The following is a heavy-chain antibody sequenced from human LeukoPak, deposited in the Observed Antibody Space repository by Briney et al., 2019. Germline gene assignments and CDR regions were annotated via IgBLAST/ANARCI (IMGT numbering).Heavy chain of an antibody. Sequence: ASVKVSCKASGYTFISYYMHWVRQAPGQGLEWMGIINPSSGSTSYAQKFQGRVTMTRDTSMSTAYMELSSLRSEDTAIYYCARYRAYYYDSSGYYNYYYMDVWGKGTTVTVSS. CDR3: ARYRAYYYDSSGYYNYYYMDV. CDR1: GYTFISYY. CDR2: INPSSGST. D-gene: IGHD3-22*01. J-gene: IGHJ6*03. V-gene: IGHV1-46*01.